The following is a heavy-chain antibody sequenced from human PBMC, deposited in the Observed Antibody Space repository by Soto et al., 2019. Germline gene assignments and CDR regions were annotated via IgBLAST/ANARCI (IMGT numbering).Heavy chain of an antibody. D-gene: IGHD3-16*02. CDR3: ARGRFQYVYIWGSYRPRRDFDY. V-gene: IGHV1-8*01. J-gene: IGHJ4*02. CDR1: GYTFTSYD. CDR2: MNPNSGNT. Sequence: ASVKVSCKASGYTFTSYDINRVRQATGQGLEWMGWMNPNSGNTGYAQKFQGRVTMTRNTSISTAYMELSSLRSEDTAVYYCARGRFQYVYIWGSYRPRRDFDYWGQGTLVTVSS.